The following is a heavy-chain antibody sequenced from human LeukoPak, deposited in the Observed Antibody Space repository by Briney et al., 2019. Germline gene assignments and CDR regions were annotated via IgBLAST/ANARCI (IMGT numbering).Heavy chain of an antibody. CDR2: ISSSSSTI. CDR3: ARDQAYCGGDCYLTGNYYYGMDV. D-gene: IGHD2-21*02. V-gene: IGHV3-48*01. J-gene: IGHJ6*02. CDR1: GFTFSSYS. Sequence: GRSLRLSCAASGFTFSSYSMNWVRQAPGKGLEWVSYISSSSSTIYYADSVKGRFTISRDNAKNSLYLQMNSLRAEDTAVYYCARDQAYCGGDCYLTGNYYYGMDVWGQGTTVTVSS.